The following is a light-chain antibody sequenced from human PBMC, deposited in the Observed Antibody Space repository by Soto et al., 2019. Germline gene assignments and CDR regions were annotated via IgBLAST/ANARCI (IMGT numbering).Light chain of an antibody. Sequence: DIRLTQSPSTLSESVVDRVTLTCRASQTISSGLAWYHQKPGKAPKLLIYKASTLKSGVPSRFSGSGSGTEFTLTISSLQPDDFATYYYQHYNSYSEAFGQGTKVDI. CDR3: QHYNSYSEA. J-gene: IGKJ1*01. CDR1: QTISSG. V-gene: IGKV1-5*03. CDR2: KAS.